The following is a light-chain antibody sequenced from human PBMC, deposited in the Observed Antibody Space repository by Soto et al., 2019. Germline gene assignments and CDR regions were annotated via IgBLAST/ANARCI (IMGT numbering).Light chain of an antibody. CDR2: GNS. CDR1: SSNIGAGYD. CDR3: QSYDSSLSAVV. J-gene: IGLJ2*01. V-gene: IGLV1-40*01. Sequence: QSVLTQPPSVSGAPGQRVTISCTGSSSNIGAGYDVHWYQQLPATAPKLLIYGNSNRPSGVPDRFSGSKSGTSASLAITGLQAEDEADYCCQSYDSSLSAVVFGGGTKLTVL.